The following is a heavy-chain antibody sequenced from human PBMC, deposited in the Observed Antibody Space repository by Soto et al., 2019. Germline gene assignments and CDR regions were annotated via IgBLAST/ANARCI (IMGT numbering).Heavy chain of an antibody. CDR1: GFTFSSYV. Sequence: GGSLRLSCVASGFTFSSYVIHWVRQAPGKGLEWVSAISGSGGSTHYADSVKARFTISRDNSKNTVYLQMNSLRAEDTAVYYCAKEERAYASGSYYNWGQGTLVTVSS. D-gene: IGHD3-10*01. CDR3: AKEERAYASGSYYN. J-gene: IGHJ4*02. V-gene: IGHV3-23*01. CDR2: ISGSGGST.